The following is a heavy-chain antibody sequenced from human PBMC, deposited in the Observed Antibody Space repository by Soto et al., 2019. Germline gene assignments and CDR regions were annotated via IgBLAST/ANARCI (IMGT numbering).Heavy chain of an antibody. Sequence: QVQLVQSGAEMKQPGASVKLSCQASGYIFIHCFMHWVRQAPVQGLAWMGGINPSSGTPKYAQTFPGRVTVTRDTSTSTVYMALSSLGSGDTAMYYCARYLGDTTSLLDDWGQGSLVTVSS. J-gene: IGHJ4*02. V-gene: IGHV1-46*01. CDR1: GYIFIHCF. CDR2: INPSSGTP. D-gene: IGHD1-26*01. CDR3: ARYLGDTTSLLDD.